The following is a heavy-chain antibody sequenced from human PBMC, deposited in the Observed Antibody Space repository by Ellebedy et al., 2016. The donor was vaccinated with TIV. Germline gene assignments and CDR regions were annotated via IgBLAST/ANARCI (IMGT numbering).Heavy chain of an antibody. CDR2: INAGNGNT. V-gene: IGHV1-3*01. Sequence: AASVKVSCKASGYTFTSYAMHWVRQAPGQRLEWMGWINAGNGNTKYSQKFQGRVTINRDTSESTASMELRSLRSDDTAVYYGARDLPIAVAGHFDYWGQGTLVTVSS. D-gene: IGHD6-19*01. J-gene: IGHJ4*02. CDR1: GYTFTSYA. CDR3: ARDLPIAVAGHFDY.